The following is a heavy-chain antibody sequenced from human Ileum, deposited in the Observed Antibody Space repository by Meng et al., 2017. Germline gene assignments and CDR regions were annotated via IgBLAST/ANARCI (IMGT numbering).Heavy chain of an antibody. CDR3: ARDSGWFDR. CDR2: INHSGST. V-gene: IGHV4-34*01. J-gene: IGHJ5*02. D-gene: IGHD2/OR15-2a*01. CDR1: GGSFSGYY. Sequence: QVPLQQWGAGLLTPSETLSLTCAVYGGSFSGYYWSWIRQPPGKGLEWIGEINHSGSTNYNPSLKSRVTISVDTSKNQFSLNLSSVTAADTAVYYCARDSGWFDRWGQGTLVTVSS.